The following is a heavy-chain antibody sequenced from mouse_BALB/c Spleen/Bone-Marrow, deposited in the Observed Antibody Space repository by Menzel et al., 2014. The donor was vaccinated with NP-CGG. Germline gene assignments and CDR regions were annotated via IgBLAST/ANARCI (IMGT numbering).Heavy chain of an antibody. CDR3: ASFYDGYYEFTY. Sequence: VQLQQSGPGLVAPSQSLSITCTVSGFSLTNYGVHWVRQPPGKSLEWLGVIWAGGNTNYNSALMSRLSISKDNSKSQVFLKMNSLQTDDTATYYCASFYDGYYEFTYWGQGTLVTVSA. D-gene: IGHD2-3*01. V-gene: IGHV2-9*02. J-gene: IGHJ3*01. CDR1: GFSLTNYG. CDR2: IWAGGNT.